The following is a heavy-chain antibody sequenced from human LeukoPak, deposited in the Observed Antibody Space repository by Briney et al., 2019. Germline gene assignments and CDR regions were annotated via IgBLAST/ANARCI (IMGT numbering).Heavy chain of an antibody. CDR1: GGSISSYY. D-gene: IGHD3-22*01. V-gene: IGHV4-59*01. CDR3: ARGGFGYDSSGYSVDY. J-gene: IGHJ4*02. Sequence: SETLSLTCTVSGGSISSYYWSWIRQPPGKGLEWIGYIYYSGSTSYNPSLKSRVTISVDTSKNQFSLKLSSVTAADTAVYYCARGGFGYDSSGYSVDYWGQGTLVTVSS. CDR2: IYYSGST.